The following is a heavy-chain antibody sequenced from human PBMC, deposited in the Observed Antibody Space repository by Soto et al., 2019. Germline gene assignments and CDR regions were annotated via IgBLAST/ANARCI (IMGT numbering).Heavy chain of an antibody. CDR1: GFTFGEYA. V-gene: IGHV3-23*01. D-gene: IGHD1-26*01. CDR3: AKDTGYSGNYLLFDY. CDR2: ISGSGGDT. J-gene: IGHJ4*02. Sequence: EVQLLESGGGLVQAGGSLTLACAASGFTFGEYALTWVRQAPGKGLEWVSAISGSGGDTYYADSVKGRFTISRDNFQDTLFLQMNSLRAEDTALYYCAKDTGYSGNYLLFDYWGQGTLVTVSS.